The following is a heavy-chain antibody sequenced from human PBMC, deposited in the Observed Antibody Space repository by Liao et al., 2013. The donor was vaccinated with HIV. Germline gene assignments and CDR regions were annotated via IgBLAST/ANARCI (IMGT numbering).Heavy chain of an antibody. D-gene: IGHD3-16*01. CDR3: AASGGPYWFFNL. Sequence: QVQLQESGPGLVKPSETLSLSCTVSGGSMSSYYWNWIRQTPGQRPEWLAYVSDSGSTNYRPSLESRIAISVDTSKNQFSLTLTSLTPADTAVYYCAASGGPYWFFNLWGRGTLVTVSS. CDR1: GGSMSSYY. CDR2: VSDSGST. J-gene: IGHJ2*01. V-gene: IGHV4-59*01.